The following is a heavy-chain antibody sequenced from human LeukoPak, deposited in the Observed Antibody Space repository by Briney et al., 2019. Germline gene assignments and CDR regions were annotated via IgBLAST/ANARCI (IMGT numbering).Heavy chain of an antibody. V-gene: IGHV5-51*01. CDR1: GYSFTTYW. CDR3: ARRGYCSGGDCYSAAFDS. CDR2: IYPGDSDT. D-gene: IGHD2-15*01. Sequence: GESRNISCKGSGYSFTTYWIAWLRQMPGKGLEWMGIIYPGDSDTRYSPSFHGQVTMSADKSISTAYLQWSSLKASDTAMYYCARRGYCSGGDCYSAAFDSWGQGTMVSVAS. J-gene: IGHJ3*02.